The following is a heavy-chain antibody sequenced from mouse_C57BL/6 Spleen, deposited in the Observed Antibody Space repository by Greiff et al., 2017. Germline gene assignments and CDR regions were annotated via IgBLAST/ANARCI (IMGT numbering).Heavy chain of an antibody. D-gene: IGHD3-2*02. V-gene: IGHV3-6*01. J-gene: IGHJ2*01. CDR1: GYSITSGYY. CDR3: ARQLRLPYYFDY. CDR2: ISYDGSN. Sequence: DVQLQESGPGLVKPSQSLSLTCSVTGYSITSGYYWNWIRQFPGNKLEWMGYISYDGSNNYNPSLKNPISITRDTSKNQFFLKLNTVTTEDTATYYCARQLRLPYYFDYWGQVATLTVAS.